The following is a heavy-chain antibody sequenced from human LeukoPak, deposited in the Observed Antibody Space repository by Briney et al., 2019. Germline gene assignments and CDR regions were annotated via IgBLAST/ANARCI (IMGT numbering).Heavy chain of an antibody. D-gene: IGHD3-3*01. J-gene: IGHJ4*02. V-gene: IGHV1-2*02. CDR1: GYTFTSYF. CDR3: ARDTKAIFGVVTRWYYFGY. CDR2: INPNSGGT. Sequence: GASVKVSCKASGYTFTSYFIHWVRQAPGQGLEWMGWINPNSGGTNYAQKFQGRVTMTRDTSISTAYMELSRLRSDDTAVYYCARDTKAIFGVVTRWYYFGYWGQGTLVTVSS.